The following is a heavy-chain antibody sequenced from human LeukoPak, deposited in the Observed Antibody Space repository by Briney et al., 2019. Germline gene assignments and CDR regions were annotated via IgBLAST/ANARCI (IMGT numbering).Heavy chain of an antibody. J-gene: IGHJ4*02. CDR2: ISGSGGST. CDR1: GFTFSSYA. D-gene: IGHD6-19*01. CDR3: AKDNSIAVAGYDY. Sequence: GGSLRLSCAASGFTFSSYAMSWVRQAPGKGLEWVSAISGSGGSTDYADSVKGRFTISRDNSKNTLYLQMNSLRAEDTAVYYCAKDNSIAVAGYDYWGQGTLVTVSS. V-gene: IGHV3-23*01.